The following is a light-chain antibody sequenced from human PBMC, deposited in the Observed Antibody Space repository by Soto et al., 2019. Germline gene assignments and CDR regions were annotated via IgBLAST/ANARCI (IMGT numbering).Light chain of an antibody. Sequence: QSVLTPPPSVSGAPGQRVTISCTGSSSNIGAGYEVHWYQHLPGKAPKLLIYGNTNRPSGVPDRFSGSKSGTSASLAITGLQAEDEADYYCQSYDSSLSASYVFGGGTKVTVL. CDR2: GNT. CDR1: SSNIGAGYE. V-gene: IGLV1-40*01. J-gene: IGLJ1*01. CDR3: QSYDSSLSASYV.